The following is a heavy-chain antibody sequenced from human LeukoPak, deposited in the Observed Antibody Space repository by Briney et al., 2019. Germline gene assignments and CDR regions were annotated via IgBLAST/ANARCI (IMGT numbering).Heavy chain of an antibody. CDR3: VPLGVAGIGY. V-gene: IGHV3-23*01. CDR2: ISGSGGST. J-gene: IGHJ4*02. CDR1: GFTFSSYA. D-gene: IGHD6-19*01. Sequence: PGGSLRLSCAASGFTFSSYAMSWVRQAPGKGLEWVSGISGSGGSTYYADSVKGRFTISRDNSKNTLYLQMNGLRAEDTAVYYCVPLGVAGIGYWGQGTLVTVSS.